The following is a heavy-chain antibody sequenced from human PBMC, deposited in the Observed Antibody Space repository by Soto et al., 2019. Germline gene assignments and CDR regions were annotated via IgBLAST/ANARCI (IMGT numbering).Heavy chain of an antibody. Sequence: ASVKVSCKASGYTFTSYDINWVRQATGQGPEWMGWMNPDSGNTGYVQKFQGRVTMTRNTAISTAYMELSSLRSEDTAVYYCASSVGGSNVNFDYWGQGTLVTVSS. CDR2: MNPDSGNT. V-gene: IGHV1-8*01. CDR3: ASSVGGSNVNFDY. D-gene: IGHD3-10*01. J-gene: IGHJ4*02. CDR1: GYTFTSYD.